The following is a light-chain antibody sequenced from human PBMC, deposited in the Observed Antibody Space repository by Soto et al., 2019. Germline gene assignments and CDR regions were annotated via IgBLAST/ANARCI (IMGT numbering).Light chain of an antibody. V-gene: IGKV3-20*01. J-gene: IGKJ2*01. CDR3: QQHDGSPRT. Sequence: EIELTQSPGTLSLSPGERATLSCRASQSVSSNLAWYQQKPGQAPRLLIYGASSRPAGIPDRFSGSGSGTDFSLSISRLEPEDFAVYYCQQHDGSPRTFGQGTKVEIK. CDR1: QSVSSN. CDR2: GAS.